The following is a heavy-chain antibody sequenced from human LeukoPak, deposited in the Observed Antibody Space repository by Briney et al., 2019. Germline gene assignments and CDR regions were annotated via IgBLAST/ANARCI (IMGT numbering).Heavy chain of an antibody. J-gene: IGHJ4*02. CDR1: GFTFSSYS. CDR2: ISRSSSYI. D-gene: IGHD4-17*01. Sequence: GGSLRLSCAASGFTFSSYSMNWVRQAPGKGLEWVSSISRSSSYIYYADSVMGRFTISRDNAKNSLYLQMNSLRAEDTAVYYCARGPPDYGDFDYWGQGTLVTVSS. CDR3: ARGPPDYGDFDY. V-gene: IGHV3-21*01.